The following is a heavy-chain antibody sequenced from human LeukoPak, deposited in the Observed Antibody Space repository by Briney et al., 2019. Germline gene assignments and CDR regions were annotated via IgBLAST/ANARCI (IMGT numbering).Heavy chain of an antibody. CDR1: GLTFSSYW. V-gene: IGHV3-7*03. Sequence: GGSLRLSCAASGLTFSSYWMSWVRQAPGKGLEWVANIKQDGSEKYYVDSVKGRFTIARDNAKNSLYLQMNSLRAEDTAVYYCARDPGAITMIVVEPDAFDIWGQGTMVTVSS. CDR2: IKQDGSEK. J-gene: IGHJ3*02. CDR3: ARDPGAITMIVVEPDAFDI. D-gene: IGHD3-22*01.